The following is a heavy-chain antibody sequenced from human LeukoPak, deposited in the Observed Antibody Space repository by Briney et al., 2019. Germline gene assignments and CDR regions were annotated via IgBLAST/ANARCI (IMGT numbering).Heavy chain of an antibody. D-gene: IGHD6-13*01. CDR1: GFTFSSYG. V-gene: IGHV3-33*01. J-gene: IGHJ4*02. Sequence: PGGSLRLSCAASGFTFSSYGMHWVRQAPGQGLEWVAVIWYDGSNKYYADSVKGRFTISRDNSKNTLYLQMNSLRAEDTAVYYCARGYSSNWYPYYFDYWGQGTLVTVSS. CDR2: IWYDGSNK. CDR3: ARGYSSNWYPYYFDY.